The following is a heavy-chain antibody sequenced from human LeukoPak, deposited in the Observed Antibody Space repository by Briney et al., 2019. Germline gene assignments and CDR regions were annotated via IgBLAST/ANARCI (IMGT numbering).Heavy chain of an antibody. CDR3: AKDRGACSSTSCYYFDY. D-gene: IGHD2-2*01. CDR1: GFTFSSYG. Sequence: GGSLRLSCAASGFTFSSYGMHWVRQAPGKGLEWVAVISYDGSNKYYADSVKGRFTISRDNSKNSLYLQMNSLRAEDTAVYYCAKDRGACSSTSCYYFDYWGQGTLVTVSS. J-gene: IGHJ4*02. CDR2: ISYDGSNK. V-gene: IGHV3-30*18.